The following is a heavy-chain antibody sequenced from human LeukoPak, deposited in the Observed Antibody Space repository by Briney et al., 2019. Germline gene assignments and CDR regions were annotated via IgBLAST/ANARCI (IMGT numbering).Heavy chain of an antibody. D-gene: IGHD1-26*01. J-gene: IGHJ4*02. CDR2: MKQDGCEK. V-gene: IGHV3-7*05. Sequence: GGSLRLSCAASGFTFNKYEMTWVRQAPGKGLEWVANMKQDGCEKYCTDSVGGRFTISRDNARNSLYLQMNSLRAEDTAVYYCARDSWGALDYWGQGTLVTVS. CDR3: ARDSWGALDY. CDR1: GFTFNKYE.